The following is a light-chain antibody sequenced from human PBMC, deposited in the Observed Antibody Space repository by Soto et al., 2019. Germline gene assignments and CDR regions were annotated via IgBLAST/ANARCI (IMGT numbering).Light chain of an antibody. CDR1: SSDVGSYNY. Sequence: QSVLTQPASVSGSPGQSITISCTGTSSDVGSYNYVSWYQQHPGKAPKVMIYEVSNRPSGVSNRFSGSKSGNTASLTISGRQAEDEADYYCSSYTTSTTVVFGGGTKLTVL. CDR3: SSYTTSTTVV. J-gene: IGLJ2*01. CDR2: EVS. V-gene: IGLV2-14*01.